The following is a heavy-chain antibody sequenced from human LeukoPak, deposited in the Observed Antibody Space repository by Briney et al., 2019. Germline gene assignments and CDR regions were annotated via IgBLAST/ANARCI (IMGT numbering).Heavy chain of an antibody. CDR1: GYTFTSYD. Sequence: ASVKVSCKASGYTFTSYDINWVRQATGQGLEWMGWMNPNSGNTGYAQKFQGRVTITRNTSISTAYMELSSLRSEDTAVYYCARARRNRGATTYGKGEYYFDYWGQGTLVTVSS. CDR2: MNPNSGNT. V-gene: IGHV1-8*03. D-gene: IGHD1-26*01. J-gene: IGHJ4*02. CDR3: ARARRNRGATTYGKGEYYFDY.